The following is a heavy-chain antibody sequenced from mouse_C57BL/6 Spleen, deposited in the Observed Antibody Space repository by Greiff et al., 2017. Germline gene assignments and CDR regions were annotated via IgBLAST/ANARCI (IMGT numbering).Heavy chain of an antibody. CDR2: LWTGGGT. J-gene: IGHJ4*01. CDR3: ARNGGQLRLRTTYAMDY. Sequence: QVQLKESGPGLVAPSQSLSITCTVSGFSLTSYAISWVRQPPGKGLEWLGVLWTGGGTNYNSALKSRLSISKDNSKSQVFLKRNSLQTDDTARYYCARNGGQLRLRTTYAMDYWGQGTSVTVSS. V-gene: IGHV2-9-1*01. CDR1: GFSLTSYA. D-gene: IGHD3-2*02.